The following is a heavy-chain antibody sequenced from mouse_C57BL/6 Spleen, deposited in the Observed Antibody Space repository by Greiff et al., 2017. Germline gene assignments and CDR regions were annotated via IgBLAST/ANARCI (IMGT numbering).Heavy chain of an antibody. Sequence: QVHVKQSGAELVRPGSSVKLSCKASGYTFTSYWMHWVKQRPIQGLEWIGNIDPSDSETHYNQKFKDKATLTVDKSSSTAYMQLSSLTSEDSAVYYRARTPITTVAHNFDYWGQGTTLTVSS. D-gene: IGHD1-1*01. CDR2: IDPSDSET. CDR3: ARTPITTVAHNFDY. CDR1: GYTFTSYW. V-gene: IGHV1-52*01. J-gene: IGHJ2*01.